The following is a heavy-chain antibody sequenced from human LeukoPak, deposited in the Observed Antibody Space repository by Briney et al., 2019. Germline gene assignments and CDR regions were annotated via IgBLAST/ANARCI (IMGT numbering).Heavy chain of an antibody. J-gene: IGHJ4*02. CDR3: ARGWTAMVNFDY. Sequence: SETLSLTCTVSGGSISSGGYYWSWIRQHPGTGLEWIGYIYYSGSTYYNPSLKSRVTISVDTSKNQFSLKLSSVTAADTAVYYCARGWTAMVNFDYWGQGTLVTVSS. V-gene: IGHV4-31*03. CDR1: GGSISSGGYY. D-gene: IGHD5-18*01. CDR2: IYYSGST.